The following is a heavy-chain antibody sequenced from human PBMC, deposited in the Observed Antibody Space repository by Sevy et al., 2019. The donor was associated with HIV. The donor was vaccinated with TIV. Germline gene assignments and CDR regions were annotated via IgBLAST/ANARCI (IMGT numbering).Heavy chain of an antibody. CDR1: GGSFSNYY. V-gene: IGHV4-34*01. J-gene: IGHJ4*02. CDR2: VNYSGNI. D-gene: IGHD6-6*01. Sequence: SDTLSLTCAVYGGSFSNYYWSWIRQPPGKGPEWIGEVNYSGNINYNPSLESRATISVDTSKNQFSLRLTSVTAADTAIYYCARGRSRAARHDYWSQGTLVTVSS. CDR3: ARGRSRAARHDY.